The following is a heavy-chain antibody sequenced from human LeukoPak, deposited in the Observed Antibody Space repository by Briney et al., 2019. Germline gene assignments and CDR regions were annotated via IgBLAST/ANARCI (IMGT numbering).Heavy chain of an antibody. Sequence: PSETLSLTCTVSGGSISSGGYYWSWIRQHPGKGLEWIGYIYYSGSTYYNSSLESRVTISVDTSKNQFSLRLSSVTAADMAVYYCARVQSFAATPYFFDYWGQGTLVTVSS. V-gene: IGHV4-31*03. CDR2: IYYSGST. CDR3: ARVQSFAATPYFFDY. D-gene: IGHD6-25*01. CDR1: GGSISSGGYY. J-gene: IGHJ4*02.